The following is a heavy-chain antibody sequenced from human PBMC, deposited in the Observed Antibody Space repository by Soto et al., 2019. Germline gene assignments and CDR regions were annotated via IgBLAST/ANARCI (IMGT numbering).Heavy chain of an antibody. V-gene: IGHV4-30-4*01. CDR1: GGSISNGDYY. CDR3: ARDRYYDSSGYYFDY. CDR2: IHYGGST. D-gene: IGHD3-22*01. J-gene: IGHJ4*02. Sequence: QVQLQESGPGLVKPSQTLSLTCTVSGGSISNGDYYWNWIRQPPGKGLEWLGSIHYGGSTYYNPSLKGRITISVDTSKNQFSLKLSSVTAADTAVYYCARDRYYDSSGYYFDYWGQGTLVTVSS.